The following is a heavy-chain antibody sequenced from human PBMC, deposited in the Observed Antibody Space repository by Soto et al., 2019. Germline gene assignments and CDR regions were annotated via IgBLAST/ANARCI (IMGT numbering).Heavy chain of an antibody. D-gene: IGHD3-10*01. CDR2: INHSGST. CDR3: ARLRYYGPGSYYNYFGMDF. J-gene: IGHJ6*02. Sequence: SETLSLTCAVYGGSFSGYYWSWIRQPPGKGLEWIGEINHSGSTNYNPSLKSRVTISVDTSQNQFYLKLSSGTAADTSVYYCARLRYYGPGSYYNYFGMDFWGQGTPVTVSS. CDR1: GGSFSGYY. V-gene: IGHV4-34*01.